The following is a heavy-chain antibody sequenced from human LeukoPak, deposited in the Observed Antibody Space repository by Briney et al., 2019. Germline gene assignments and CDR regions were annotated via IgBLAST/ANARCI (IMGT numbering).Heavy chain of an antibody. J-gene: IGHJ4*02. CDR1: GFTFGGYS. D-gene: IGHD6-13*01. CDR3: RRVIAGAIDY. V-gene: IGHV3-7*01. CDR2: INLDGSDR. Sequence: GGSLRLSCAASGFTFGGYSMTWVRQAPGKGLEWVANINLDGSDRFYVGFVKGRFTISRDNADNSLYLQMNSLRAEDTAVYYCRRVIAGAIDYWGQGTLVTVSS.